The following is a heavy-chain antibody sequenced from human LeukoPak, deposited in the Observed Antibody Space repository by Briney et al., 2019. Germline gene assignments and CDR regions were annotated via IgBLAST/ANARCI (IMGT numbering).Heavy chain of an antibody. CDR3: ARGRCWNTYNWNAVHYGMDV. CDR1: GGSFSGYY. D-gene: IGHD1-1*01. CDR2: INHSGST. Sequence: SETLSLTCAVYGGSFSGYYWSWIRQPPGKGLGWSGEINHSGSTNYNPSLRSGVTISVDTSKKQFSLQLSSVTAAATAVYYCARGRCWNTYNWNAVHYGMDVWGQGTTVTGSS. V-gene: IGHV4-34*01. J-gene: IGHJ6*02.